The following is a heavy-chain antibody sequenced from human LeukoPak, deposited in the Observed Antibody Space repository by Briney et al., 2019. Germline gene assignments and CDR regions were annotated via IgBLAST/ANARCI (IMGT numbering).Heavy chain of an antibody. CDR1: GYTFTGYY. CDR2: VDPEDGET. J-gene: IGHJ5*02. D-gene: IGHD1-7*01. V-gene: IGHV1-69-2*01. CDR3: ATSTTTRSERFDP. Sequence: GASVKVSCKASGYTFTGYYMHWVRQAPGQGLEWMGLVDPEDGETIYAEKFQGRVTITADTSTDTAYMELSSLRSEDTAVYYCATSTTTRSERFDPWGQGTLVTVSS.